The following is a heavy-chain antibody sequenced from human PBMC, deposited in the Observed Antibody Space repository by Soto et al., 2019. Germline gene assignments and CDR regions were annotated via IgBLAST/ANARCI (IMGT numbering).Heavy chain of an antibody. Sequence: PSQTLSLTCAISGDSISSNSAAWNWIRKSPSRGLEWLGRTYYRSKWYNDYAVSVKSRITINPDTSKNQFSLQLNSVTPEDTAVYYCARDGGSSWTKTYYYYGMDVWGQGTTVTVSS. CDR1: GDSISSNSAA. D-gene: IGHD6-13*01. CDR2: TYYRSKWYN. V-gene: IGHV6-1*01. CDR3: ARDGGSSWTKTYYYYGMDV. J-gene: IGHJ6*02.